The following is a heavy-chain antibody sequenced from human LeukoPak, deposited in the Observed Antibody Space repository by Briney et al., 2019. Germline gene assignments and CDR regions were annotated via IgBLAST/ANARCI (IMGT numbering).Heavy chain of an antibody. J-gene: IGHJ5*02. CDR2: ISSASNTR. D-gene: IGHD3-22*01. V-gene: IGHV3-48*02. Sequence: PGGSLRLSCAASGFTFSSYSMNWVRQAPGKGLEWVSFISSASNTRNYADSVKGRFTIARDNAKNSLYLQMNSLRDEDTAVYYCARDVGGYYDSSGYDSWGQGTLVTVSS. CDR1: GFTFSSYS. CDR3: ARDVGGYYDSSGYDS.